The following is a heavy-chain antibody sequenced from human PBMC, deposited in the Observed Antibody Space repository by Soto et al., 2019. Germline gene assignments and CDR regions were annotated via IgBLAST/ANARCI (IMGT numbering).Heavy chain of an antibody. CDR2: ISGSGDRT. V-gene: IGHV3-23*01. J-gene: IGHJ6*02. CDR3: VKDWSGNSCPCMDV. Sequence: GGSLRLSCVASGFTFSNFAISWIRRTPGEGLEWASSISGSGDRTYYADSVKGRFSISRVNSKNTLYLQMNSLGAEDTATYYCVKDWSGNSCPCMDVWGQGTTVTVSS. D-gene: IGHD3-3*01. CDR1: GFTFSNFA.